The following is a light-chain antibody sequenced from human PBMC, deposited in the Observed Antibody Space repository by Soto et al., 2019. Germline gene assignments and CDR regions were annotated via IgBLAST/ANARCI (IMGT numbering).Light chain of an antibody. CDR3: QLYGTSPWT. CDR1: QTISSNY. CDR2: GAS. J-gene: IGKJ2*01. V-gene: IGKV3-20*01. Sequence: EIVLAQSPGTLSLSPGERAILSCRASQTISSNYLAWYQQKPGQAPRLLIYGASSRATGIPDRFSGSGSGTDFTLTISRLEPEDFAVYFCQLYGTSPWTFGQGTKLEIK.